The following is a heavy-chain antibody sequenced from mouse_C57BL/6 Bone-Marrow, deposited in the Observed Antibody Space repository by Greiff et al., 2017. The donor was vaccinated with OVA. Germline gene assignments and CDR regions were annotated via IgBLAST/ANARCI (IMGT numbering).Heavy chain of an antibody. D-gene: IGHD1-1*01. J-gene: IGHJ1*03. CDR1: GFTFSSYG. CDR2: ISSGGSYT. V-gene: IGHV5-6*01. Sequence: EVMLVESGGDLVKPGGSLKLSCAASGFTFSSYGMSWVRQTPDKRLEWVATISSGGSYTYYPDSVKGRFTISRDNAKNTLYLQMSSLKSEDTAMYYWARPYYYGSEGYFDVWGTGTTVTVSS. CDR3: ARPYYYGSEGYFDV.